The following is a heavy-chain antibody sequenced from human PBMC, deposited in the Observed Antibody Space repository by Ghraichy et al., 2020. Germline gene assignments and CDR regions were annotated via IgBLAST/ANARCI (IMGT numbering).Heavy chain of an antibody. CDR1: GGSISSGDYY. Sequence: SETLSLTCTVSGGSISSGDYYWSWIRQPPGKGLEWIGYIYYSGSTYYNPSLKSRVTISVDTSKNQFSLKLSSVTAADTAVYYCASRPSKRNNWNKTDYWGQGTLVTVSS. J-gene: IGHJ4*02. CDR2: IYYSGST. D-gene: IGHD1/OR15-1a*01. CDR3: ASRPSKRNNWNKTDY. V-gene: IGHV4-30-4*01.